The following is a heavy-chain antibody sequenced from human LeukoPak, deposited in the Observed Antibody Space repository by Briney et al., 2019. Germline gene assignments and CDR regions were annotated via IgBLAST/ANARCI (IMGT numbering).Heavy chain of an antibody. CDR1: GYTFIDCF. D-gene: IGHD7-27*01. CDR3: ARDLSSTPNWEFDY. Sequence: ASVKVSSKTSGYTFIDCFIHWVRQAPGQGLEWMGRINPNSGGTEYEQKFQGRVTMTRDTSISTAYMELIRLISDDTAVYYCARDLSSTPNWEFDYWGQGTLVTVSS. CDR2: INPNSGGT. V-gene: IGHV1-2*06. J-gene: IGHJ4*02.